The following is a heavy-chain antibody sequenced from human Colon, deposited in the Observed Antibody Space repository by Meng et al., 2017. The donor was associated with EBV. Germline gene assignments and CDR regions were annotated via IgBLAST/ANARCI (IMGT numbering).Heavy chain of an antibody. Sequence: RLQESEEARVVKSGKILSHLNVYGGSFSSSNWGSWVRQPPGKGLERIGEIYHGGNTNYNPSLKSRVTISVDTSNDKFSLRLSSVTAADTAVYYCARGNANNAPGFDYWGQGTLVTVSS. D-gene: IGHD1/OR15-1a*01. CDR2: IYHGGNT. J-gene: IGHJ4*02. V-gene: IGHV4-4*03. CDR1: GGSFSSSNW. CDR3: ARGNANNAPGFDY.